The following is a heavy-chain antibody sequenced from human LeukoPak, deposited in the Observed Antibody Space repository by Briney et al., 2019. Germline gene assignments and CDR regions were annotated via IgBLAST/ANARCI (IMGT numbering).Heavy chain of an antibody. Sequence: GGSLRLSCAASGFTFSNAWMSWVRQAPGKGLEWVGRIKSKTDGGTTDYAAPVKGRFTISRDDSKNTLYLQMNSLKTEDTAVYYCTTDKTWELLFDYRGQGTLVTVSS. J-gene: IGHJ4*02. CDR1: GFTFSNAW. D-gene: IGHD1-26*01. V-gene: IGHV3-15*01. CDR2: IKSKTDGGTT. CDR3: TTDKTWELLFDY.